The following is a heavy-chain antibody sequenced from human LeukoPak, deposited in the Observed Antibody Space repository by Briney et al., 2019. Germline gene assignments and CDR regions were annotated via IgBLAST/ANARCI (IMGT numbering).Heavy chain of an antibody. CDR1: GFTFSSYG. Sequence: GGSLRLSCAASGFTFSSYGMHWVRQAPGKGLEWVAVISYDGSNKYYADSVKGRFTISRDNSKNTLYLQMNSLRAEDTAVYYCAKDLARYDYGVSGYWGQGTLVTVSS. V-gene: IGHV3-30*18. CDR2: ISYDGSNK. D-gene: IGHD4-17*01. CDR3: AKDLARYDYGVSGY. J-gene: IGHJ4*02.